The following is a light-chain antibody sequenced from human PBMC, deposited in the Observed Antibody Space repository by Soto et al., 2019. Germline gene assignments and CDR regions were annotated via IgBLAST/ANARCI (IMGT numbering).Light chain of an antibody. Sequence: ETVMTQSPATLPVSPGERATLSCRASQSVRSNLAWYQQKPGQAPRLLIYGASTRATGVPARFSGSGSGTEFTLTINSLQSEDFAVYYCQQYSNWPSFTFGQGTKLEIK. CDR3: QQYSNWPSFT. J-gene: IGKJ2*01. V-gene: IGKV3-15*01. CDR1: QSVRSN. CDR2: GAS.